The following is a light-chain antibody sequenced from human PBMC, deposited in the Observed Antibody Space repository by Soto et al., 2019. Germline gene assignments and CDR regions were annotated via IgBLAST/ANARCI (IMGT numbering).Light chain of an antibody. V-gene: IGKV4-1*01. CDR3: QQYYSSPLT. CDR2: WAS. J-gene: IGKJ4*01. Sequence: DIVMTQSQDSLAESLGERATINCKSSQSVLYSSNNKNYLAWYQQKPGQPPKLLVYWASTRESGVPDRFSGSGSGTDFTLTISSLQAEDVAVYYCQQYYSSPLTFGGGTKVDIK. CDR1: QSVLYSSNNKNY.